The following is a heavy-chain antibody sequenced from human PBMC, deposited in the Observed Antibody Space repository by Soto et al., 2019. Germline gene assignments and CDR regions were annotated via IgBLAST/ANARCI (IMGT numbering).Heavy chain of an antibody. CDR1: GGTCSSYA. CDR3: ARESWANPDY. J-gene: IGHJ4*01. Sequence: SVKVSCKASGGTCSSYAISWVRQAPGQGLEWMGGISPIFGTANYAQKLQGRVTITADASTNTAYMDLRSLRFDDAAVYYCARESWANPDYWG. V-gene: IGHV1-69*13. CDR2: ISPIFGTA. D-gene: IGHD3-10*01.